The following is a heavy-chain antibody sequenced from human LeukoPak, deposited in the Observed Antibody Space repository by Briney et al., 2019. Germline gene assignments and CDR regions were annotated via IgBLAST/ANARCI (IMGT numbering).Heavy chain of an antibody. CDR1: GFTFSSYS. CDR2: ISSSSSTI. J-gene: IGHJ5*02. V-gene: IGHV3-48*01. Sequence: PGGSLRLSCAASGFTFSSYSMNWVRQAPGKGLEWVSYISSSSSTIYYADSVKGRFTISRDNAKNSLYLQMNSPRAEDTAVYYCVRGGFSLDRWGQGTLVTVSS. D-gene: IGHD3-10*01. CDR3: VRGGFSLDR.